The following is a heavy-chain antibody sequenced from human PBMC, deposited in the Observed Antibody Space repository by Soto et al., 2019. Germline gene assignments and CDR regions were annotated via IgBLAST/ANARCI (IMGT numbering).Heavy chain of an antibody. J-gene: IGHJ4*02. CDR2: ISAHNGNT. Sequence: QVHLVQSGAEVKKPGASVKVSCKGSGYIFTTYGITWVRQAPGQGLEGMGWISAHNGNTNYAQKLQGRGTVTRDTSTSTAYMELRNLRSDDTAVYYCARGRYGDYWGQGALVTVSS. CDR3: ARGRYGDY. V-gene: IGHV1-18*01. CDR1: GYIFTTYG. D-gene: IGHD1-1*01.